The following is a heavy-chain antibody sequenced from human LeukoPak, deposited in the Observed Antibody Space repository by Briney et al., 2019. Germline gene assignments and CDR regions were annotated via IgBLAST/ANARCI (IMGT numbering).Heavy chain of an antibody. J-gene: IGHJ5*02. CDR1: GGSISSSSYY. CDR3: ARGNPVAKNWFDP. V-gene: IGHV4-39*07. D-gene: IGHD1-14*01. Sequence: SETLSLTCTVSGGSISSSSYYWGWIRQPPGKGLEWIGSIYHSGSTYYNPSLKSRVTISLDTTKNQFSLNVTSVTAADTAVYYCARGNPVAKNWFDPWGQGTLVTVSS. CDR2: IYHSGST.